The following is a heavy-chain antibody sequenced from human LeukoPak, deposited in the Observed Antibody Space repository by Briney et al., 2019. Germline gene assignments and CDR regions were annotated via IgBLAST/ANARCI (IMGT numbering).Heavy chain of an antibody. CDR3: ATHKRASSSWYALDY. CDR1: GYSFTSYR. D-gene: IGHD6-13*01. V-gene: IGHV5-51*01. CDR2: IYPGDSDT. J-gene: IGHJ4*02. Sequence: GESLKISCKGSGYSFTSYRIGWVRQMPGKGLEWMGIIYPGDSDTRYSPSFQGQVTISADKSISTAYLQWSSLKASDTAMYYCATHKRASSSWYALDYWGQGTLVTVSS.